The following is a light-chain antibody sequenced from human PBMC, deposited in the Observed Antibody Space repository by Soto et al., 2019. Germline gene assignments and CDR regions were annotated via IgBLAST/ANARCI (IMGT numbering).Light chain of an antibody. CDR2: GAS. CDR1: QSVGTS. CDR3: QQYKAWPPASES. J-gene: IGKJ3*01. V-gene: IGKV3D-15*01. Sequence: EIVMTQSPATLSVSPGERATLSCRASQSVGTSLAWYQQKPGQAPRLLFYGASTRATGIPARFSGSGSGTDFTLTISSLQSEDFEVYYCQQYKAWPPASESLGPGTRVDI.